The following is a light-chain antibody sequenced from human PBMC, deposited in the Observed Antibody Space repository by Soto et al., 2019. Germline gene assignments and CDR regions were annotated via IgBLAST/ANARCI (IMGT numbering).Light chain of an antibody. CDR3: QQYDSFSKT. V-gene: IGKV1-5*01. CDR1: QSIRSW. J-gene: IGKJ1*01. CDR2: DAS. Sequence: DIQMTQSPSTLSASVGDRVTITCRVSQSIRSWLAWYQQKPGKAPQLLIYDASNLESGVPSRFSGSGSGTESTLTISSLQPDDFATYYCQQYDSFSKTFGRGTKV.